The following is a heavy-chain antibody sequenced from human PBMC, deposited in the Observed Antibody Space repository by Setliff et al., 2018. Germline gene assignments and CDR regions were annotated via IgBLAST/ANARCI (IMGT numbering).Heavy chain of an antibody. J-gene: IGHJ4*02. V-gene: IGHV4-61*09. D-gene: IGHD3-10*01. Sequence: SETLSLTCTVSDGSLYSGNYYWTWVRQPAGKALEWIGHIHGTEGAHYNPSLESRVTISRDKSPNQFSLMLRSVTAADTALYYCARGYYNGRGYYYLPCSFDSWDRGIVVTVSS. CDR1: DGSLYSGNYY. CDR2: IHGTEGA. CDR3: ARGYYNGRGYYYLPCSFDS.